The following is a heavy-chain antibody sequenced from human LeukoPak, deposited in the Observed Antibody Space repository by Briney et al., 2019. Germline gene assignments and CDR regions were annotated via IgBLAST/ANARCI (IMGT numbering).Heavy chain of an antibody. V-gene: IGHV3-53*01. Sequence: GGSLRLSCAASGFTFSTNYVSWVRQAPGKGLEWVSVIYRSGSTYYSDSVKGRFTISRDNSKNTLYLQMNSLRAEDTAVYYCARDSGHDAFDIWGQGTMVTVSS. CDR3: ARDSGHDAFDI. CDR2: IYRSGST. CDR1: GFTFSTNY. J-gene: IGHJ3*02.